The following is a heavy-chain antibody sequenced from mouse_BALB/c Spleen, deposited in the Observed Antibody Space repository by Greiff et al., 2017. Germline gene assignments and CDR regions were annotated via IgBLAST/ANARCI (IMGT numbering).Heavy chain of an antibody. Sequence: EVQLQQSGTVLARPGASVKMSCKASGYTFTSYWMHWVKQRPGQGLEWIGAIYPGNSDTSYNQKFKGKAKLTAVTSTSTAYMELSSLTNEDSAVYYCTRPNLAPYYYAMDYWGQGTSVTVSS. V-gene: IGHV1-5*01. CDR1: GYTFTSYW. CDR2: IYPGNSDT. CDR3: TRPNLAPYYYAMDY. J-gene: IGHJ4*01.